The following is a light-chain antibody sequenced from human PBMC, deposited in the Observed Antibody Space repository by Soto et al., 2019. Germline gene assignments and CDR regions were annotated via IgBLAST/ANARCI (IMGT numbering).Light chain of an antibody. CDR2: DNN. CDR1: SSNIVNNY. CDR3: ATWDSSLSAWL. V-gene: IGLV1-51*01. J-gene: IGLJ3*02. Sequence: QSVLTQPPSVSAAPGQKVTISCSGGSSNIVNNYVSWYQQVAGTTPKLLIFDNNKRPSGIPDRFSGSKSGTSATLGIAGLQTGDAADYYCATWDSSLSAWLFGGGTKLTVL.